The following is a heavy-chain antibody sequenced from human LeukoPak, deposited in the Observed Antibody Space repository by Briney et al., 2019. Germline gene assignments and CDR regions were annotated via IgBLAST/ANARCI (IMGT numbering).Heavy chain of an antibody. D-gene: IGHD6-13*01. CDR2: ISGYNGNT. V-gene: IGHV1-18*01. CDR1: GYTFITYN. J-gene: IGHJ4*02. Sequence: ASVKVSCKASGYTFITYNINRVRQAPGPGLEWMGWISGYNGNTNYAQKLQGRVTMTTDTSTSTAYMELRSLKSDDTAVYYCARFGYTSSLDYWGQGTLVTVSS. CDR3: ARFGYTSSLDY.